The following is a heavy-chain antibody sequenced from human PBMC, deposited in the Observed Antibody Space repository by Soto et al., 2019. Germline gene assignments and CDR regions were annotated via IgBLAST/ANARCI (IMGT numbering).Heavy chain of an antibody. CDR2: ISYDRSNK. CDR3: AKERITGKTYSNWFDP. J-gene: IGHJ5*02. V-gene: IGHV3-30*04. CDR1: GFSFSSYA. Sequence: PGGSLTLSCAASGFSFSSYAMHWVRQAPCKGLEWMADISYDRSNKYYAVSVKGQFTISRDKSKNALYLQMNSLRGEDKAVYYCAKERITGKTYSNWFDPWGQKTLINDST. D-gene: IGHD1-20*01.